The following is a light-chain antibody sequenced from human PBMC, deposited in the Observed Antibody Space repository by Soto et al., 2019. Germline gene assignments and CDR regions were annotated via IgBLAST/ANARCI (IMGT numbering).Light chain of an antibody. CDR2: LNSAGSH. V-gene: IGLV4-69*01. J-gene: IGLJ2*01. Sequence: QLVLTQSPSASASLGASVKLTCTLSSGHSSYAIAWHQQQPEKGPRFLMKLNSAGSHSKGDGIPDRFSGSSSGAERYLTISSLQSEDEADYYCQTWGTGIVIFGGGTKLTVL. CDR3: QTWGTGIVI. CDR1: SGHSSYA.